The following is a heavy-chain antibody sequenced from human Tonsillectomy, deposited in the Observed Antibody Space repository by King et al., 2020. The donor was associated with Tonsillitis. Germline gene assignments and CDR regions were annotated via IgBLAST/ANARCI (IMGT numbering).Heavy chain of an antibody. CDR2: IMRNGEVATT. CDR1: GFTFSDAW. D-gene: IGHD1-14*01. V-gene: IGHV3-15*01. J-gene: IGHJ4*02. Sequence: VQLVESGGGLVKPGGSLRLSCAASGFTFSDAWMSWVRQAPGKGLEWVGRIMRNGEVATTYPPPVRGRFTISRDDSKTTVYLQMNNLETEDTAVYYCITGLGRTNRDSWGQGTLVTVSS. CDR3: ITGLGRTNRDS.